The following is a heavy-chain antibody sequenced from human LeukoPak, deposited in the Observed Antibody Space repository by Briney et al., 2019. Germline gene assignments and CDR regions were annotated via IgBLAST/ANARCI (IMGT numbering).Heavy chain of an antibody. D-gene: IGHD1-26*01. Sequence: GGSLRLSCAASGFTFSSYEMNWVRQAPGMGLEWVSYISSSGSTIYYADAVKGRFTISRDNAKNSLYLQMNSLRAEDTAVYYCARVVGATLFDYWGQGTLVTVSS. CDR2: ISSSGSTI. CDR1: GFTFSSYE. V-gene: IGHV3-48*03. CDR3: ARVVGATLFDY. J-gene: IGHJ4*02.